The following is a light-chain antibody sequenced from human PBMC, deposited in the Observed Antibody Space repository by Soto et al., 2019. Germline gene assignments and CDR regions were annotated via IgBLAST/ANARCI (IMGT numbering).Light chain of an antibody. CDR3: QQSYSTIT. J-gene: IGKJ5*01. CDR2: AAS. V-gene: IGKV1-39*01. CDR1: QSISSY. Sequence: DIQMTQSPSSLSASVGDRVTITCRASQSISSYLNWYQQKPGKAPKLLIYAASSLQSGVPSRFSGSGSGTDITLTISSLQPEDFATYYCQQSYSTITFGQGTLLEIK.